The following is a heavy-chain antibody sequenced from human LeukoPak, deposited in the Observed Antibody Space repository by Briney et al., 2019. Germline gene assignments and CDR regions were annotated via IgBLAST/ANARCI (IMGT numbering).Heavy chain of an antibody. CDR3: ARQNDYTNPVVWFDP. CDR1: GGSISSHTYY. Sequence: SETLSLACTVSGGSISSHTYYWGWIRQPPGKGLEWIGSIYYRGSTIYNPSLKSRVTISVDTSKNQFSLKVRSVTAADTAVYYCARQNDYTNPVVWFDPWGQGTLVTVSS. CDR2: IYYRGST. J-gene: IGHJ5*02. V-gene: IGHV4-39*01. D-gene: IGHD4-11*01.